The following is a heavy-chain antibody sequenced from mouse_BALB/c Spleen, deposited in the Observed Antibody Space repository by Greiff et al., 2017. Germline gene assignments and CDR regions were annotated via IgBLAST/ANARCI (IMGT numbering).Heavy chain of an antibody. CDR2: IYPGDGDT. CDR3: ARGPQGDY. CDR1: GYTFTSYW. V-gene: IGHV1-87*01. J-gene: IGHJ3*01. Sequence: VQGVESGAELARPGASVKLSCKASGYTFTSYWMQWVKQRPGQGLEWIGAIYPGDGDTRYTQKFKGKATLTADKSSSTAYMQLSSLASEDSAVYYCARGPQGDYWGQGTLVTVSA.